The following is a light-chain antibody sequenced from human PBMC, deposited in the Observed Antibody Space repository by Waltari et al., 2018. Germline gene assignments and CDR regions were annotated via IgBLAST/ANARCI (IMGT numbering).Light chain of an antibody. CDR1: SGSSVGSYR. Sequence: QPVLTQPTSLSASPGASARLTCTLRSGSSVGSYRIFWYQQNPGSPPRYLLNYPTDSDKHQGSGVPSRFSGSKDASANAGILLISGLQSEDEADYYCMIWHNNAYIFGAGTRLTVL. V-gene: IGLV5-45*01. J-gene: IGLJ1*01. CDR2: YPTDSDK. CDR3: MIWHNNAYI.